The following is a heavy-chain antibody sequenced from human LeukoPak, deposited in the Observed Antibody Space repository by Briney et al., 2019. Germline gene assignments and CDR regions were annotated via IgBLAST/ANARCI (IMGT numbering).Heavy chain of an antibody. CDR2: IYPGDSDT. D-gene: IGHD2-21*02. CDR1: GYSFTSYW. CDR3: ARDTGGGDSLHAFDI. J-gene: IGHJ3*02. V-gene: IGHV5-51*01. Sequence: GESLKISCKCSGYSFTSYWIGWVRQMPGKGLEWMGIIYPGDSDTRYSPSFQGQVTISADKSISTAYLQWSSLKASDTAMYYCARDTGGGDSLHAFDIWGQGTMVTVSS.